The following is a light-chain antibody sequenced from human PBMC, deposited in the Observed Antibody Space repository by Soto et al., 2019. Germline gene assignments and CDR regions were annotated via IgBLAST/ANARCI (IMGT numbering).Light chain of an antibody. V-gene: IGKV3-15*01. Sequence: EIVMTQSPATLSVSPGERATLSCRASQSVSSNFAWYQQKPGQAPRLLIYGASTRATSIPARFIGSGSGTEFTLTISSLQSEEFAVYYCQQYNNWPPWTFGQGTKVEIK. CDR2: GAS. J-gene: IGKJ1*01. CDR3: QQYNNWPPWT. CDR1: QSVSSN.